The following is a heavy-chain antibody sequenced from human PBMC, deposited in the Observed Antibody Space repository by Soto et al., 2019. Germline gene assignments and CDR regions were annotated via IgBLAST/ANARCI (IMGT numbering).Heavy chain of an antibody. Sequence: EVQLVETGGGLIQPGGSLRLSCAASGFTVSSNYMSWVRQAPGKGLEWVSVIYSGGSTYYADSVKGRFTISRDNSKNTLYLQMNSLRAEDTAVYYCARAKNRPGDHHTPFDYWGQGTLVTVSS. V-gene: IGHV3-53*02. D-gene: IGHD3-10*01. CDR2: IYSGGST. CDR3: ARAKNRPGDHHTPFDY. CDR1: GFTVSSNY. J-gene: IGHJ4*02.